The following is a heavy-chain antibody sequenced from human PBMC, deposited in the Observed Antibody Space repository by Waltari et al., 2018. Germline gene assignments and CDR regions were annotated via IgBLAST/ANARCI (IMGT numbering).Heavy chain of an antibody. CDR2: INHSGST. J-gene: IGHJ5*02. Sequence: QVQLQQWGAGLLTPSETLSLTCAVYGGSFSGYYWSWLRQPPGKGLEWIGEINHSGSTNYNPSLKSRVTISVDTSKNQFSLKLSSVTAADTAVYYCARDSSGWRTNWFDPWGQGTLVTVSS. D-gene: IGHD6-19*01. V-gene: IGHV4-34*01. CDR1: GGSFSGYY. CDR3: ARDSSGWRTNWFDP.